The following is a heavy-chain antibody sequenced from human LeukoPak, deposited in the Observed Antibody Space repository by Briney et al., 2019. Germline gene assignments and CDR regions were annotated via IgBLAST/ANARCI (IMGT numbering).Heavy chain of an antibody. CDR3: AGERGEEYSSGWYKTNYFDN. CDR1: GDSFSSVTDY. CDR2: VDYSGGT. V-gene: IGHV4-39*07. J-gene: IGHJ4*02. D-gene: IGHD6-19*01. Sequence: SETLSLTCTVSGDSFSSVTDYWAWIRQPPGKGLEWIASVDYSGGTYYNPSLESRVAISADMSKNQFSLKLTSVTGADTAVYYCAGERGEEYSSGWYKTNYFDNWGQGIRVTVSS.